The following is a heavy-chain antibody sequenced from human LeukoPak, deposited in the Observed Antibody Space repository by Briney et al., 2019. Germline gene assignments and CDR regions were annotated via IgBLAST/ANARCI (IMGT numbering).Heavy chain of an antibody. V-gene: IGHV4-30-4*01. CDR3: ARDCSSTTCPKLDY. J-gene: IGHJ4*02. D-gene: IGHD2-2*01. Sequence: SQTLSLTCTVSGGSISSGDYYWSWIRQPPGKGLEWIGYIYYSGSTSYYNPSLKSRVTISVDTSKNQFSLRLSSATAADTAVYYCARDCSSTTCPKLDYWGQVTLVTVSS. CDR1: GGSISSGDYY. CDR2: IYYSGSTS.